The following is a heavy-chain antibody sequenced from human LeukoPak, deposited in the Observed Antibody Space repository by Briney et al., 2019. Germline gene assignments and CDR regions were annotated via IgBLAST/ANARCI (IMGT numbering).Heavy chain of an antibody. CDR1: GYTFTSYD. V-gene: IGHV1-8*01. D-gene: IGHD6-13*01. CDR3: ARAGDSSSWYLPFDP. J-gene: IGHJ5*02. CDR2: MNPNSGNT. Sequence: ASVKVSCKASGYTFTSYDINWVRQATGQGLEWMGWMNPNSGNTGYAQKFQGRVTMTRNTSISTAYMELSSLRSEDTAVYYCARAGDSSSWYLPFDPWGQGTLVTVSS.